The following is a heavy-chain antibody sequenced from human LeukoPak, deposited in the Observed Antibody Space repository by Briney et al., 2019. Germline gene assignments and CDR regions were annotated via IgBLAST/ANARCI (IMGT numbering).Heavy chain of an antibody. D-gene: IGHD3-10*01. CDR3: ARDRGIDYYGSGSYYRHYYYYMDV. CDR1: RYTFTGYY. J-gene: IGHJ6*03. Sequence: ASVKVSCKASRYTFTGYYMHWVRQAPGQGLEWMGWINPNSGGTNYAQKFQGRVTMTRDTSISTAYMELSRLRSDDTAVYYCARDRGIDYYGSGSYYRHYYYYMDVWGKGTTVTVSS. V-gene: IGHV1-2*02. CDR2: INPNSGGT.